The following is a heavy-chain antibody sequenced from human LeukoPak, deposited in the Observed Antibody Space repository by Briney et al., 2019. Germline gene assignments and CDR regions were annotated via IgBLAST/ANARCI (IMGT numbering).Heavy chain of an antibody. V-gene: IGHV3-30*02. D-gene: IGHD3-10*01. Sequence: PGGSLRLSCAASGLVFSSYAMDWVRQAPGKGLEWVAFIQSDGNERYYADSVKGRFTISRDNSKNTLYLQMNSLRAEDTAVYYCAKDGVSMVRANYFDYWGQGTLVTVSS. CDR3: AKDGVSMVRANYFDY. CDR1: GLVFSSYA. CDR2: IQSDGNER. J-gene: IGHJ4*02.